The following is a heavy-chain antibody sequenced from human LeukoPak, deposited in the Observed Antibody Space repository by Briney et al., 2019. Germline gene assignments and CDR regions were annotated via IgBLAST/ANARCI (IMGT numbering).Heavy chain of an antibody. CDR1: GYTFTSYY. J-gene: IGHJ4*02. Sequence: ASVKDSCKASGYTFTSYYLHWVRQAPGQGLEWMGIINPSGGSTSYAQKFQGRVTMTRDTSTSTVYMQLSSLRSEDTAVYYCARARRNYDSLDYWGQGTLVTVSS. V-gene: IGHV1-46*01. CDR3: ARARRNYDSLDY. D-gene: IGHD3-22*01. CDR2: INPSGGST.